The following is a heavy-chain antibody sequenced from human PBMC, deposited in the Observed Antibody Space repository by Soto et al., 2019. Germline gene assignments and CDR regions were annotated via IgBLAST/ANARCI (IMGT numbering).Heavy chain of an antibody. V-gene: IGHV1-69*02. Sequence: ASVKVSCKASGGTFSSYTISWVRQAPGQGLEWMGRIIPILGIANYAQKFQGRVTITADKSTSTAYMELSSLRSEDTAVYYCAGRYCSGGSCYSRDYYYYYMDVWGKGTTVTVSS. J-gene: IGHJ6*03. CDR1: GGTFSSYT. CDR2: IIPILGIA. D-gene: IGHD2-15*01. CDR3: AGRYCSGGSCYSRDYYYYYMDV.